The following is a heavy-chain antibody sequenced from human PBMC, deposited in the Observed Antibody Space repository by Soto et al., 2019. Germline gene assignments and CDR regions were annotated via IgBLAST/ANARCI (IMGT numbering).Heavy chain of an antibody. D-gene: IGHD3-16*01. CDR1: GYTFTSYG. CDR2: ISAYNGNT. CDR3: ATGWVYDIGGGGYYFDY. Sequence: ASVKVSCKASGYTFTSYGISWVRQAPGQGLEWMGWISAYNGNTNYAQKLQGRVTMTTDTSTSTAYMELRSLRSDDTAVYYCATGWVYDIGGGGYYFDYWGQGTLVTVSS. J-gene: IGHJ4*02. V-gene: IGHV1-18*01.